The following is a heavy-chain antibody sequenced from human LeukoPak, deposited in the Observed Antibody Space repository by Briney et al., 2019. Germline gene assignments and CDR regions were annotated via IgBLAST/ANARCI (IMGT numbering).Heavy chain of an antibody. J-gene: IGHJ4*02. CDR3: AKDFDDILTDDY. V-gene: IGHV3-7*01. CDR1: GFTFSSYW. Sequence: GGSLRLSCAASGFTFSSYWMIWVRQAPGKGLEWVANIKQDGSEKYYVDSVKGRFTISRDNSKNRLYLQMNSLRTEDTAVYYCAKDFDDILTDDYWGQGTLVTVSS. D-gene: IGHD3-9*01. CDR2: IKQDGSEK.